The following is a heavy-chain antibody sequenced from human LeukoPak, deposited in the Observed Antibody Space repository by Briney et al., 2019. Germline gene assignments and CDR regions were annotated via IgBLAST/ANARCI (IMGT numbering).Heavy chain of an antibody. V-gene: IGHV4-31*03. CDR3: ARAPHYDSSGYNYDMYYFDY. Sequence: SQTLSLTCNVSGVATRSGDYYWSWIRQHPGKGLEWIGIIYDYSGSTYYNPSLKSRVTISVDTSKNQFSLKLSSVTAADTAVYYCARAPHYDSSGYNYDMYYFDYWGQGTLVTVSS. CDR2: IYDYSGST. CDR1: GVATRSGDYY. D-gene: IGHD3-22*01. J-gene: IGHJ4*02.